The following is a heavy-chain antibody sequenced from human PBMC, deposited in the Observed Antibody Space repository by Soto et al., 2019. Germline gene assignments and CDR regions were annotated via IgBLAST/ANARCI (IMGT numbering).Heavy chain of an antibody. V-gene: IGHV4-31*03. D-gene: IGHD3-10*01. Sequence: QVQLQESGPGLVKPSQTLSLTCTVSGGSISSGGYYWSWIRQHPGKGLEWIGYIYYSGSTYYNPSLKSRVTISVDTSKNQFSLKLSSVTAADTAVYYCARDETDYYGSGSYYVGWFDPWGQGTLVTLSS. CDR2: IYYSGST. CDR3: ARDETDYYGSGSYYVGWFDP. CDR1: GGSISSGGYY. J-gene: IGHJ5*02.